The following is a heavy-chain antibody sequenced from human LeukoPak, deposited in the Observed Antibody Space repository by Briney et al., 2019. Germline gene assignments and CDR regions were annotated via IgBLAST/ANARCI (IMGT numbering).Heavy chain of an antibody. V-gene: IGHV1-69*05. Sequence: SVKVSCKASGYTFTSYGISWVRQAPGQGLEWMGGIIPIFGTANYAQKFQGRVTITTDESTSTAYMELSSLRSEDTAVYYCARSAGYCSSTSCFDYWGQGTLVTDSS. J-gene: IGHJ4*02. CDR3: ARSAGYCSSTSCFDY. CDR1: GYTFTSYG. CDR2: IIPIFGTA. D-gene: IGHD2-2*01.